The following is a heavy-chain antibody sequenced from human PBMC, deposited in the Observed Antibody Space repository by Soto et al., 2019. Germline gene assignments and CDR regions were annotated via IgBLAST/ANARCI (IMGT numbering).Heavy chain of an antibody. CDR3: ARGPSGDKVDF. CDR2: IYNGGTT. J-gene: IGHJ4*02. CDR1: GGSISSVYDC. Sequence: QVQLQESGPILVKPSQTLSLTCTVSGGSISSVYDCWSWIRQSPDKGLEWIGHIYNGGTTYNNPSRTSRVTISVDTSKNQCSLQLRSVTAADTAVYFCARGPSGDKVDFWGQGTLVTVSS. D-gene: IGHD7-27*01. V-gene: IGHV4-30-4*01.